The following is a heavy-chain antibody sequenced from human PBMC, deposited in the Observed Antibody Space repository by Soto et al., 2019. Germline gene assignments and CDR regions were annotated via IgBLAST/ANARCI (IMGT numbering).Heavy chain of an antibody. J-gene: IGHJ4*02. CDR1: GFVFSTYS. V-gene: IGHV3-48*01. CDR2: ISTGRTTI. D-gene: IGHD1-26*01. Sequence: GSLRLSCTASGFVFSTYSMDWVRQAPGKGLEWVSYISTGRTTIYYADSVKGRFTISRDNAKNSLYLQMHNLTAEDTAVYYCARGRTGSYLNFDYWGQGTPVTVSS. CDR3: ARGRTGSYLNFDY.